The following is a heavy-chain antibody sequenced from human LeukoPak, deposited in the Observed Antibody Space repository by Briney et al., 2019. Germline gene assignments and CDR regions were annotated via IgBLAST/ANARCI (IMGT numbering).Heavy chain of an antibody. Sequence: GGSLRLSCVASGFTFSSYSMNWVRQAPGKGLEWVSSISSSSSYIYYADSVKGRFTISRDNAKNSLYLQMNSLRAEDTAVYYCAREEERYFDWKQSNWFDPWGQGTLVTVSS. J-gene: IGHJ5*02. CDR2: ISSSSSYI. D-gene: IGHD3-9*01. CDR1: GFTFSSYS. CDR3: AREEERYFDWKQSNWFDP. V-gene: IGHV3-21*01.